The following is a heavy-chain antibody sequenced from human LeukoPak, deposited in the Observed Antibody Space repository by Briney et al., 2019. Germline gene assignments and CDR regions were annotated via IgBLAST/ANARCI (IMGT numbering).Heavy chain of an antibody. CDR1: GFTFSIFS. V-gene: IGHV3-21*04. CDR3: ARYYQLLDY. D-gene: IGHD2-2*01. Sequence: PGGSLRLSCSASGFTFSIFSINWVRQAPGKGLEWVSFISSGSSYIYYADSVKGRFTISRDNAKNSLYLQMNSLRAEDTAVYYCARYYQLLDYWGQGTLVTVSS. J-gene: IGHJ4*02. CDR2: ISSGSSYI.